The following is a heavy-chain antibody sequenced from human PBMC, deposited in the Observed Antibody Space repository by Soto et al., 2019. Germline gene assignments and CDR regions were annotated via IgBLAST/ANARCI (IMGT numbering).Heavy chain of an antibody. CDR3: ARGEQFGGYYFDF. V-gene: IGHV4-30-4*01. CDR1: GGSISSGGYY. CDR2: FYYSGNT. D-gene: IGHD1-26*01. Sequence: QVHLQESGPGLVKPSQTLSVTCTVSGGSISSGGYYWSWFRQPPGKGLEWIGYFYYSGNTYYNPSLKSRSTISFDTSKNQFSLKLTSVTAADTAVYYCARGEQFGGYYFDFWGQGILVTVSS. J-gene: IGHJ4*02.